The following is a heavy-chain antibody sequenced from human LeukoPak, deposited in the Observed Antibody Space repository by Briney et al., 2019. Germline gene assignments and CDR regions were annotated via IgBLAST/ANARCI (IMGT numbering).Heavy chain of an antibody. CDR3: ARDGYGGNEV. CDR2: IYYSGST. J-gene: IGHJ4*02. CDR1: GGSISSSSYY. D-gene: IGHD4-23*01. V-gene: IGHV4-39*07. Sequence: SETLSLTCTVSGGSISSSSYYWGWIRQPPGKGLEWIGSIYYSGSTYYNPSLKSRVTISVDTSKNQFSLKVRSVTAADTAVYYCARDGYGGNEVWGQGTLVTVSS.